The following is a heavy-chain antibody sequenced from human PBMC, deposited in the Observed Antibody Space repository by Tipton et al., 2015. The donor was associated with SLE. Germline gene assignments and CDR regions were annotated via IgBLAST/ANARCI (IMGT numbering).Heavy chain of an antibody. CDR3: VPSPLASFVDS. D-gene: IGHD2-2*01. Sequence: SLRLSCAASGFTFRTYGMHWVRQAPGKGLEWMAFIRFDGSYKYYADSVKGRFTISRDNSNNTLYLQMNSLTAEDTAVYYCVPSPLASFVDSWGQGTLVTVSS. CDR1: GFTFRTYG. CDR2: IRFDGSYK. J-gene: IGHJ4*02. V-gene: IGHV3-30*02.